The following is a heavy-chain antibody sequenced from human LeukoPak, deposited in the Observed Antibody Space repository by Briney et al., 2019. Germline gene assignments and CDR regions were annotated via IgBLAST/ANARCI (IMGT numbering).Heavy chain of an antibody. CDR3: ARQVEQLVPTDY. CDR1: GFSFTSYW. D-gene: IGHD6-13*01. Sequence: GEALKISCKCSGFSFTSYWIGWVRQMPGKGLERMGIIYPGDSDARYSPSFQGQVTISADKSISAAYLQWSSLKASDTAMYYCARQVEQLVPTDYWGQGTLVTVSS. V-gene: IGHV5-51*01. CDR2: IYPGDSDA. J-gene: IGHJ4*02.